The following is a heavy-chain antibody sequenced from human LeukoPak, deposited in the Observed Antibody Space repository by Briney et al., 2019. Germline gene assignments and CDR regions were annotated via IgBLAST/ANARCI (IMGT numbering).Heavy chain of an antibody. CDR2: INPSGGST. Sequence: ASVKVSCKASGYTFTGYYMHWVRQAPGQGLEWMGIINPSGGSTSYAQKFQGRVTMTRDTSTSTVYMELSSLRSEDTAVYYCARGSTAFYSGSYGPRDYWGQGTLVTVSS. CDR3: ARGSTAFYSGSYGPRDY. J-gene: IGHJ4*02. D-gene: IGHD1-26*01. V-gene: IGHV1-46*01. CDR1: GYTFTGYY.